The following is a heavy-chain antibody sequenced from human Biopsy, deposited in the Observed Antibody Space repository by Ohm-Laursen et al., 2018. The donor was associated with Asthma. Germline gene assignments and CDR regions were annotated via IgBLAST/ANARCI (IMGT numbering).Heavy chain of an antibody. V-gene: IGHV3-30-3*01. D-gene: IGHD6-19*01. J-gene: IGHJ4*02. Sequence: SLRLSCAALRFTYEMHWVRQAPGKGLEWVAVISYGGSSIYYADSVKGRFTISRDNSKNTLSLQMSSLTAEDTAVYYCAREGVAGTHIEDWGQGTQVTVSS. CDR3: AREGVAGTHIED. CDR2: ISYGGSSI. CDR1: RFTYE.